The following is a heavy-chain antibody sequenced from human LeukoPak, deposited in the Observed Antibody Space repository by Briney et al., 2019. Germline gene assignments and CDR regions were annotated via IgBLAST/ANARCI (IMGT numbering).Heavy chain of an antibody. V-gene: IGHV4-59*01. CDR2: IYYSGST. CDR1: GGSISSYY. J-gene: IGHJ4*02. Sequence: SETLSLTCTVSGGSISSYYWSWIRQPPGKGLEWIGYIYYSGSTNYNPSLKSRVTISVDMSKNQFSLKLNSVTAADTAVYYCARAPNAELFDSWGQGTLVTVSS. D-gene: IGHD1-7*01. CDR3: ARAPNAELFDS.